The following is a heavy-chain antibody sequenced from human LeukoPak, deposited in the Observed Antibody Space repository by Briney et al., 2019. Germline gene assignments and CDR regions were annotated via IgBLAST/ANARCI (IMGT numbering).Heavy chain of an antibody. Sequence: PGGSLRLSCAASGFTFSSYAMTWVRQAPGKGLEWVSSINDSGGSTYYADSVKGRFTISRDNSKNTLYLQMNSLRAEDTAVYYCAKREYSFWSGYFFWGQGTLVTVSS. D-gene: IGHD3-3*01. J-gene: IGHJ4*02. CDR1: GFTFSSYA. V-gene: IGHV3-23*01. CDR2: INDSGGST. CDR3: AKREYSFWSGYFF.